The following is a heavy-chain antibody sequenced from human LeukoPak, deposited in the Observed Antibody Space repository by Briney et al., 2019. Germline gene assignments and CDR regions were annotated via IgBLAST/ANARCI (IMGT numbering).Heavy chain of an antibody. V-gene: IGHV3-21*01. Sequence: GGSLRLSCAASGFTFSSYSMNWVRQAPGKGLEWVSSISSGSSYIYYADSVKGRFTISRDNAKNSLYLQMNSLRAEDTAVYYCARARGYCSGGSCFSYVPYYFDYWGQGTLVTVSS. D-gene: IGHD2-15*01. CDR1: GFTFSSYS. J-gene: IGHJ4*02. CDR3: ARARGYCSGGSCFSYVPYYFDY. CDR2: ISSGSSYI.